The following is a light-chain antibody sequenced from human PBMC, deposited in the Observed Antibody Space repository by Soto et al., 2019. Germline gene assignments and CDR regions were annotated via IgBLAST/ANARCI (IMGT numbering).Light chain of an antibody. V-gene: IGLV2-14*01. Sequence: QSALTQPASVSGSPGQSITISCTGTSSDVGGYNYVSWYQQHPGKAPKLMIYDVSNRPSGVSNRFSGSKSGNTASLTISGLQAEDEADYYCSSYRSSSTPRVVFGGGTQLTVL. J-gene: IGLJ2*01. CDR1: SSDVGGYNY. CDR2: DVS. CDR3: SSYRSSSTPRVV.